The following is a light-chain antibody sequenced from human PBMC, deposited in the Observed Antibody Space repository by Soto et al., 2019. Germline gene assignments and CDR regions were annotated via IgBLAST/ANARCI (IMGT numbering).Light chain of an antibody. CDR1: QSVSSNY. Sequence: EIVLTQSPGTLSLSPGKRATLSCRASQSVSSNYLAWYQQKPGQAPRLLIYGASTRATGIPDRFSGSGSETDFTLTISRLEPEDFAVYYCQQYGSSPWTFGQGTKVDI. CDR3: QQYGSSPWT. V-gene: IGKV3-20*01. CDR2: GAS. J-gene: IGKJ1*01.